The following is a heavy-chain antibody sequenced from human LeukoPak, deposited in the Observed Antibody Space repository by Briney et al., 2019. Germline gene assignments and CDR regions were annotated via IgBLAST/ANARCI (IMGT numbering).Heavy chain of an antibody. V-gene: IGHV3-21*01. Sequence: PGGSLRLSCAASGFTFSSYSMNWVRQAPGKGLEWVSSISSSSSYIYYADSVKGRFTISRDNAKNSLYLQMNSLRAEDTAVYYCARDQMVRGGGDAFDIWGQGTMVTVSS. CDR3: ARDQMVRGGGDAFDI. D-gene: IGHD3-10*01. J-gene: IGHJ3*02. CDR1: GFTFSSYS. CDR2: ISSSSSYI.